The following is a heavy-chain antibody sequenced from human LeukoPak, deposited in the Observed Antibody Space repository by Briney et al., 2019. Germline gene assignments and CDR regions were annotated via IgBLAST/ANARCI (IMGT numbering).Heavy chain of an antibody. V-gene: IGHV3-48*03. CDR3: ARTGGYSQLFGP. J-gene: IGHJ5*02. Sequence: GGSLRLSCAASGFTFSSYEMNWVRQAPGKGLEWVSYISSSGSTIYYADSVKGRFTISRDNAKNSLYLQMNSLRAEDTAVYYCARTGGYSQLFGPWGQGTLVTVSS. CDR1: GFTFSSYE. D-gene: IGHD5-18*01. CDR2: ISSSGSTI.